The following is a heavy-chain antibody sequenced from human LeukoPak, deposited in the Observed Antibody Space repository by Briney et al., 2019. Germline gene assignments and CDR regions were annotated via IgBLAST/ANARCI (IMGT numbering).Heavy chain of an antibody. D-gene: IGHD3-22*01. CDR2: INPNSGGT. J-gene: IGHJ3*02. V-gene: IGHV1-2*02. CDR3: ARDSHYDSSGPGGDDAFDI. Sequence: ASVKVSCKASGYTFTGYYMHWVRQAPGQGLAWMGWINPNSGGTNYAQKFQGRVTMTRDTSISTAYMELSRLRSDDTAVYYCARDSHYDSSGPGGDDAFDIWGQGTMVTVSS. CDR1: GYTFTGYY.